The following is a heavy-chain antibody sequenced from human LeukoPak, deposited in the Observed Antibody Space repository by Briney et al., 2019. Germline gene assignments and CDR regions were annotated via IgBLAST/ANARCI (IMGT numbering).Heavy chain of an antibody. CDR3: ARGLNDSWTGENY. V-gene: IGHV4-39*07. D-gene: IGHD3-3*01. CDR1: GGSISSSSSY. J-gene: IGHJ4*02. CDR2: IYYSGTT. Sequence: SETLSLTCTVSGGSISSSSSYWGWIRQAPEKGLEWIGTIYYSGTTYYNPSLKSRVTISVDTPKNQFSLKLSSVTAADTAVYYCARGLNDSWTGENYWGQGTLVTVSS.